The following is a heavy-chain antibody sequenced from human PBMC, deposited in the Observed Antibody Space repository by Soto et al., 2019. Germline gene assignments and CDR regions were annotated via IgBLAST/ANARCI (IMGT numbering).Heavy chain of an antibody. CDR3: ARLLGYCTNGVCYKAFDY. D-gene: IGHD2-8*01. CDR2: IYYSGST. Sequence: SETLSLTCTVSGGSISSYYWSGIRQPPGKGLEWIGYIYYSGSTNYNPSLKSRVTISVDTSKNQFSLKLSSVTAADTAVYYCARLLGYCTNGVCYKAFDYWGQGTLVTVSS. V-gene: IGHV4-59*08. J-gene: IGHJ4*02. CDR1: GGSISSYY.